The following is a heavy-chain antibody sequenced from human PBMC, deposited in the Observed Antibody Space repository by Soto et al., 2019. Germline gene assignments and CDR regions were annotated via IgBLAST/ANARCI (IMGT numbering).Heavy chain of an antibody. CDR2: ISGSGINT. D-gene: IGHD2-2*01. Sequence: GGSLRLSCAASGFTVSSNYMSWVRQAPGKGLEWVSGISGSGINTYYADSVKGRFTISRDNSKNTVYLQMNSLRAEDTAVYYCARDIGTGYCSSTSCFYFQHWGQGTLVTVSS. V-gene: IGHV3-66*01. CDR3: ARDIGTGYCSSTSCFYFQH. J-gene: IGHJ1*01. CDR1: GFTVSSNY.